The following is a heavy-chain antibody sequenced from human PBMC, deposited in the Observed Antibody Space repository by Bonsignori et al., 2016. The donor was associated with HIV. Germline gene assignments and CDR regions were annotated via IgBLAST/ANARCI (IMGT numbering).Heavy chain of an antibody. D-gene: IGHD2-21*01. J-gene: IGHJ6*02. V-gene: IGHV1-18*01. CDR3: ARQGYSYHALDV. CDR1: GYTFSSYD. CDR2: ISGYNGNT. Sequence: VQLVQSGPEVKKPGASVKVSCKTSGYTFSSYDMSWVRQAPGQGLEWMGRISGYNGNTNSAQNFQGRVSMTSDTSTATVYLELRSLTSDDTAVYYCARQGYSYHALDVWGRGTAVTVSS.